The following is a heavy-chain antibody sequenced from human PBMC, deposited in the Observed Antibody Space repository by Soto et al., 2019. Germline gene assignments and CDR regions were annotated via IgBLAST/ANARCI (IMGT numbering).Heavy chain of an antibody. D-gene: IGHD3-3*02. J-gene: IGHJ3*02. V-gene: IGHV3-33*01. CDR2: IWNDGSNR. CDR3: ARSLADDAFDI. CDR1: GYTFNTYN. Sequence: QVQLVESGGGVVQPEGSLKLSCVTSGYTFNTYNMHWVRLAPGKGLEWVALIWNDGSNRQYADSVKGRFTISRDNSKNTVYLQMNSLRVEDTAVYFCARSLADDAFDIWGHGTMVTVSS.